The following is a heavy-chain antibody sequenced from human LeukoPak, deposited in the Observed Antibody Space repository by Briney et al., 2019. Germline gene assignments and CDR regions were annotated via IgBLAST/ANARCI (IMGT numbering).Heavy chain of an antibody. D-gene: IGHD6-19*01. V-gene: IGHV3-7*01. CDR2: IKQDGSEK. CDR3: AASRGSGWYYFDY. CDR1: GFTFSSYW. J-gene: IGHJ4*02. Sequence: PGGSLRLSCAASGFTFSSYWMSWVRQAPGKGLEWVANIKQDGSEKYYVDSVKGRFTISRDNAKNSLYLQMNSLRAGDTAVYYCAASRGSGWYYFDYWGQGTLVTVSS.